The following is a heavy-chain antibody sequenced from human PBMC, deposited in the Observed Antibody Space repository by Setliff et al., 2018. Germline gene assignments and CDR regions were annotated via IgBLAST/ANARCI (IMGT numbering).Heavy chain of an antibody. Sequence: SETLSLTCIVSGESIDSVATGNHYWSWIRQPAGKGLEWLGQIYTSWSTNYNPSLKGRATLSIDASKRQFSLKLTSVTAADTAVYYCARMSGFLYMDVWGKGTTVTVSS. J-gene: IGHJ6*03. CDR3: ARMSGFLYMDV. D-gene: IGHD3-3*01. CDR1: GESIDSVATGNHY. V-gene: IGHV4-61*09. CDR2: IYTSWST.